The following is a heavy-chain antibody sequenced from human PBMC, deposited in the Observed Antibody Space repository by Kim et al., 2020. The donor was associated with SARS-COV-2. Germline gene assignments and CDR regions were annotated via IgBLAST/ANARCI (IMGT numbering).Heavy chain of an antibody. CDR3: ARSRRITIFGVVTPFDY. Sequence: SETLSLTCTVSGGSISSSSYYWGWIRQPPGKGLEWIGSIYYSGSTYYNPSLKSRVTISVDTSKNQFSLKLSSVTAADTAVYYCARSRRITIFGVVTPFDYSGQGTLVTVSS. J-gene: IGHJ4*02. CDR2: IYYSGST. V-gene: IGHV4-39*01. D-gene: IGHD3-3*01. CDR1: GGSISSSSYY.